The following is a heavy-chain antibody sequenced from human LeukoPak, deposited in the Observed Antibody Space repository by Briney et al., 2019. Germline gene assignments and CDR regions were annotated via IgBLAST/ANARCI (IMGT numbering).Heavy chain of an antibody. V-gene: IGHV3-9*01. Sequence: GGSLRLSCAASGFTFDDYVMHWVRQVPGRGLEWVSGISWNGGSVGYADSVKGRFTISRDNAKNSLYLQMSSLRAEDTALYYCGKDVTKGSSWFYGMDVWGRGTTVTVFS. D-gene: IGHD6-19*01. J-gene: IGHJ6*02. CDR3: GKDVTKGSSWFYGMDV. CDR1: GFTFDDYV. CDR2: ISWNGGSV.